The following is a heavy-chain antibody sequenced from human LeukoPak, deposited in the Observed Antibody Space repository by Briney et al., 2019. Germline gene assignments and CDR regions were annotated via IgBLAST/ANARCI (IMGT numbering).Heavy chain of an antibody. CDR1: GFTFSSYT. V-gene: IGHV3-21*01. CDR3: ARQPPTVRPFFDY. Sequence: SGGSLRLSCAASGFTFSSYTMTWVRQAPGKGLEWVSSISSSSSYIYYADSAKGRFTISRDNAKNSLYLQMNSLRAEDTAMYFCARQPPTVRPFFDYWGQGSLVTVSS. J-gene: IGHJ4*02. D-gene: IGHD3-10*01. CDR2: ISSSSSYI.